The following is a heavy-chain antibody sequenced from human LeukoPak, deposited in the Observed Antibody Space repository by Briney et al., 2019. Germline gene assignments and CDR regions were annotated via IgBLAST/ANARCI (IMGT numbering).Heavy chain of an antibody. V-gene: IGHV3-23*01. J-gene: IGHJ6*02. CDR3: AKVGAYYYYYGMDV. Sequence: GGSLRLSRAGSGFTFRRYAMIWVRQAPRKGLEHVSGIGGNGGSIYYADSVKGRFTISRDNSKNTLYLQVNSLRAEDTAVYYCAKVGAYYYYYGMDVWGQGTTVSVSS. D-gene: IGHD1-26*01. CDR1: GFTFRRYA. CDR2: IGGNGGSI.